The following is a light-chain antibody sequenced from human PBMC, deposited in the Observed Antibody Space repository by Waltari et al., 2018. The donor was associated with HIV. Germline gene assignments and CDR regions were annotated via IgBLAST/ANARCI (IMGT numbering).Light chain of an antibody. J-gene: IGKJ2*01. Sequence: DIQMTQSPYSVSASVGDRVPLTCRSSESISRHLNWYQQKPGNTPKLLIYGASTLQSWVPWRFSGSGSGTDFTLIISSLQPEDVAAYYCHQSYSPPHTFGQGTKLGSK. CDR3: HQSYSPPHT. V-gene: IGKV1-39*01. CDR1: ESISRH. CDR2: GAS.